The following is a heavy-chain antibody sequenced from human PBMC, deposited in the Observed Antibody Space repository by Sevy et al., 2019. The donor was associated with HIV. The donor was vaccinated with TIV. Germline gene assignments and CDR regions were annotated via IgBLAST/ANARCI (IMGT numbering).Heavy chain of an antibody. CDR1: GFTFSNYA. V-gene: IGHV3-30*04. J-gene: IGHJ4*02. CDR2: ISYDGSNK. D-gene: IGHD5-12*01. CDR3: ARVDEQRWLRLYYFDY. Sequence: GGSLRLSCAASGFTFSNYAMHWVRQAPGKGLEWVAVISYDGSNKYYADSVKGRFTISRDNSKNTRYLQMNSLGAEDTAVYYCARVDEQRWLRLYYFDYWGQGTLVTVSS.